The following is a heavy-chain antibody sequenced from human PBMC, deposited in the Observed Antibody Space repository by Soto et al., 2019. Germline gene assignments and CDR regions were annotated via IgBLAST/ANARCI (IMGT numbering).Heavy chain of an antibody. CDR1: GFSFSTYP. CDR3: AKILSTVTSYYSGMDA. V-gene: IGHV3-23*01. Sequence: EVQLLESGGGLVQPGGSLRLSCAASGFSFSTYPMVWVRQAPGKRLEAISSISGSGDKTYYKDSVRGRITISRDNCKNTVDLQMNGLRTEDTAVYDCAKILSTVTSYYSGMDAWGQGTTGTVYS. CDR2: ISGSGDKT. J-gene: IGHJ6*02. D-gene: IGHD4-17*01.